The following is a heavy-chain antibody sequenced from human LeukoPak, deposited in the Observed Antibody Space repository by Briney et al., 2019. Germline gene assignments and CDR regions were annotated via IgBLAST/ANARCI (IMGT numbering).Heavy chain of an antibody. V-gene: IGHV3-21*01. J-gene: IGHJ6*03. CDR2: ISSRSSYI. CDR3: AREGRSYYYMDV. CDR1: GFTFSIYN. Sequence: GGSLRLSCAASGFTFSIYNMNWVRQAPGKGLEWVSSISSRSSYIYYADSVKGRFTISRDNAKNSLNLQMNSLRAEDTAVYFCAREGRSYYYMDVWGKGTTVTVSS. D-gene: IGHD3-3*01.